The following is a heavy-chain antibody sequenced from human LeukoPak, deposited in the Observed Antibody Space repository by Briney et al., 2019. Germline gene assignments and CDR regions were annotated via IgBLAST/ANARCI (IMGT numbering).Heavy chain of an antibody. CDR2: INSIGST. Sequence: PSETLSLTCTVSGGSVSSGSYFWSWIRQPPGKGLEWIGFINSIGSTDYNPSLKSRVTISEDTSKNQFSLNVTSVTAADTAVYYCARCSGRGGPGAPWGQGTLVTVSS. J-gene: IGHJ5*02. D-gene: IGHD1-26*01. V-gene: IGHV4-61*01. CDR1: GGSVSSGSYF. CDR3: ARCSGRGGPGAP.